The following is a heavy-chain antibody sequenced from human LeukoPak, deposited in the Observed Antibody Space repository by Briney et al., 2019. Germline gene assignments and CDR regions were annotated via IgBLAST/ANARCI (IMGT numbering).Heavy chain of an antibody. J-gene: IGHJ4*02. CDR1: GFTFRSYW. Sequence: GGSLRLSCAASGFTFRSYWMHWVRQATGKGLVWVSRIKIDGSSTNYADSVKGRFTISRDNAKNTLYLQMNSLRAEDTAVYYCARDMAGTTSFDYWGQGTLVTVSS. CDR2: IKIDGSST. CDR3: ARDMAGTTSFDY. V-gene: IGHV3-74*01. D-gene: IGHD1-1*01.